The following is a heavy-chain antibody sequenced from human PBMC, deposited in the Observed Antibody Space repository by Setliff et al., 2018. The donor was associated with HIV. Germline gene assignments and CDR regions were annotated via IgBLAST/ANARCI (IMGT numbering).Heavy chain of an antibody. CDR3: TTDFSFARDAFDI. CDR1: GFTFSSAW. V-gene: IGHV3-15*01. Sequence: LRLSCAASGFTFSSAWMSWVRQAPGKGLEWVGRVKSKSDGGTTDYAAPVKGRFTISRDDSKNTLYLQMNSLKTEDTAVYYCTTDFSFARDAFDIWGQGTMVTVS. CDR2: VKSKSDGGTT. J-gene: IGHJ3*02. D-gene: IGHD3-10*01.